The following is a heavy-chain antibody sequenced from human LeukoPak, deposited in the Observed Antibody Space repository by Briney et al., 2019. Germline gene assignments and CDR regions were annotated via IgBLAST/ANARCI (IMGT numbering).Heavy chain of an antibody. CDR3: ARESSIAALDYYYGMDV. CDR1: GFTFSSYE. J-gene: IGHJ6*02. D-gene: IGHD6-6*01. V-gene: IGHV3-48*03. Sequence: GGSLRLSCAASGFTFSSYEMNWVRQAPGKGLEWISYISSGASAIYYADSVKGRFTISRDNAKNSLYLQMNSLRAEDTAVYYCARESSIAALDYYYGMDVWGQGTTVTVSS. CDR2: ISSGASAI.